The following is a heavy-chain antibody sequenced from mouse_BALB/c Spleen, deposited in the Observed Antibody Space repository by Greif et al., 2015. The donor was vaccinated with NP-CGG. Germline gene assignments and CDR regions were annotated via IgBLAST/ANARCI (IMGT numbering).Heavy chain of an antibody. CDR2: ISNGGGST. J-gene: IGHJ4*01. Sequence: EVHLVESGGGLVKPGGSLKLSCAASGFTFSSYTMSWVRQTPEKRLEWVAYISNGGGSTYYPDTVKGRFTISRDNAKNTLYLQMSSLKSEDTAMYYCARQGVVATKAMDYWGQGTSVTVSS. CDR3: ARQGVVATKAMDY. V-gene: IGHV5-12-2*01. CDR1: GFTFSSYT. D-gene: IGHD1-1*01.